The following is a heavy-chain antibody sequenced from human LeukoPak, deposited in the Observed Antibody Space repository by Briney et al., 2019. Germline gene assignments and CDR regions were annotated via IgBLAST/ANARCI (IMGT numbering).Heavy chain of an antibody. CDR2: VHASGNS. D-gene: IGHD3-10*01. CDR3: ARLMVRAVLSYYGLDV. CDR1: GGSFNSHF. Sequence: SETLSLTCKVSGGSFNSHFWTWIRQPPGKGLEWIGYVHASGNSDYNPSLKSRVNMSLDTSKSQFSLKLNSVTAADTAVYYCARLMVRAVLSYYGLDVWGQGTTVTVSS. J-gene: IGHJ6*02. V-gene: IGHV4-59*08.